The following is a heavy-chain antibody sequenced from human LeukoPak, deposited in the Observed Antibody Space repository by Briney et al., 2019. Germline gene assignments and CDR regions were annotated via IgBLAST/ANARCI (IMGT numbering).Heavy chain of an antibody. CDR2: IYYSGST. J-gene: IGHJ4*02. CDR3: ARVESPYYFDY. Sequence: SETLSLTCTVSGGSISSGYYYWGWIRQPPGKGLEWIGSIYYSGSTYYNPSLKSRVTISVDTSKNQFSLKLSSVTAADTAVYYCARVESPYYFDYWGQGTLVTVSS. D-gene: IGHD5-24*01. V-gene: IGHV4-39*07. CDR1: GGSISSGYYY.